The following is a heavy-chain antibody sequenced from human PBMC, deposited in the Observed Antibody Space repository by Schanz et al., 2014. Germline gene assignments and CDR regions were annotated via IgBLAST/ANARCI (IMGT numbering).Heavy chain of an antibody. CDR3: ARDLSAYVGSYFCY. D-gene: IGHD5-12*01. J-gene: IGHJ4*02. V-gene: IGHV1-18*01. Sequence: QVQLVQSGAEVKKPGASVKVSCKASGYTFSSYGITWVRQAPGQGLEWMGWINGYNGHTLYAQKFQGRVTMTTDTSTSTSYMELTSLRFDDTAVYYCARDLSAYVGSYFCYWGQGTLVTVSS. CDR1: GYTFSSYG. CDR2: INGYNGHT.